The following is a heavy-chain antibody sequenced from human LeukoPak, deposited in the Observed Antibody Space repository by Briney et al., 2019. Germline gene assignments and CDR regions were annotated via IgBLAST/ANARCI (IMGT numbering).Heavy chain of an antibody. CDR3: VGGDSREL. J-gene: IGHJ4*02. CDR2: IGRTSVDK. CDR1: GFTFNTYT. D-gene: IGHD3-22*01. V-gene: IGHV3-21*01. Sequence: GGSLRLSCAGSGFTFNTYTMNWVRQAPGKGLEWISSIGRTSVDKYYAASVRGRFTISRDNSKNSLYVEMSSLRAEDTAVYYCVGGDSRELWGQGTLVTVSS.